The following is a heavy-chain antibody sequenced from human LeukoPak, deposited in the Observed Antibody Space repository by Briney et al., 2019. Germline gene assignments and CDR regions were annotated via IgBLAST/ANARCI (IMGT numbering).Heavy chain of an antibody. D-gene: IGHD4-17*01. J-gene: IGHJ4*02. Sequence: GSLRLSCAASGFTFSSYAMSGVRQAPGQGLEWVSAIICSGGSTNYADSVKGRFTISRDTSKNPLYLQMNSVTAADTAIYYCAKEVIFGDYGPFDYWGQGTLVTVSS. CDR2: IICSGGST. CDR3: AKEVIFGDYGPFDY. CDR1: GFTFSSYA. V-gene: IGHV3-23*01.